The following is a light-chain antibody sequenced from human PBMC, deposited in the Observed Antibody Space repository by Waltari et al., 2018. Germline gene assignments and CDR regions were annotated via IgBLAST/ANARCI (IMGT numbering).Light chain of an antibody. V-gene: IGKV3D-15*01. CDR1: RSAKTS. Sequence: EVVMTQSPATLSVSPGERVSLSCRPSRSAKTSLAWYQQTPGQAPRLLIYRASTRAAGVPDRFSGSGSGTEFTLTISSLQSEDSAIYYCQQYNIWPWTFGPGTNVDIK. CDR2: RAS. CDR3: QQYNIWPWT. J-gene: IGKJ1*01.